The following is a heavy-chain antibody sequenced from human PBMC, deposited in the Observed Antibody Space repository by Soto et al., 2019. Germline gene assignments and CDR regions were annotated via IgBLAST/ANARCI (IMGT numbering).Heavy chain of an antibody. D-gene: IGHD6-19*01. CDR3: ARGGRRVAVAGDYFDY. Sequence: GLEWIGEINHSGSTNYNPSLKSRVTISVDTSKNQFSLKLSSVTAADTAVYYCARGGRRVAVAGDYFDYWGQGTLVTVSS. J-gene: IGHJ4*02. CDR2: INHSGST. V-gene: IGHV4-34*01.